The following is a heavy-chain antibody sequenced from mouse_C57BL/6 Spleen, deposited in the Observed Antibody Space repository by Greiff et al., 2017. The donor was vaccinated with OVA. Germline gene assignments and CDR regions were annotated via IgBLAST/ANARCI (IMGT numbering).Heavy chain of an antibody. J-gene: IGHJ4*01. Sequence: EVKLVESGPELVKPGASVKIPCKASGYTFTDYNMDWVKQSHGKSLEWIGDINPNNGGTIYNQKFKGKATLTVDKSSSTAYMELRSLTSEDTAVYYCARRGYYGYDGDYYAMDYWGQGTSVTVSS. CDR1: GYTFTDYN. V-gene: IGHV1-18*01. CDR3: ARRGYYGYDGDYYAMDY. CDR2: INPNNGGT. D-gene: IGHD2-2*01.